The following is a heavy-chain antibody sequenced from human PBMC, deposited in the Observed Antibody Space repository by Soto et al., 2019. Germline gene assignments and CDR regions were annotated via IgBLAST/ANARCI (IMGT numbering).Heavy chain of an antibody. J-gene: IGHJ3*02. CDR3: TIGSWSGEVFDI. Sequence: QVQLVQSGAEVKKPGSSVKVSCKDSGGTFSTYSMFSVRQAPGQGLEWMGRIIPMLGIANHAQRFQDRVTITADKSTATAHMELSSLRSEDTALYYCTIGSWSGEVFDIWGQGTNGHRLV. V-gene: IGHV1-69*02. D-gene: IGHD2-21*01. CDR1: GGTFSTYS. CDR2: IIPMLGIA.